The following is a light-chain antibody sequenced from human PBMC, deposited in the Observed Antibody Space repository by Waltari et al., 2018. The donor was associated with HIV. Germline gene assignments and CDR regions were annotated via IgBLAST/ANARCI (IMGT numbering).Light chain of an antibody. Sequence: DIVMTQSPDSLAVSLGERATINCRSRQSFLSTSDKKNYLAWYQQKPGQPPQLLISWASTRESGVPARFSGSGSGTDFTLTISSLQAEDVAVYYCQQYFTTPITFGQGTRLEIK. J-gene: IGKJ5*01. CDR1: QSFLSTSDKKNY. V-gene: IGKV4-1*01. CDR2: WAS. CDR3: QQYFTTPIT.